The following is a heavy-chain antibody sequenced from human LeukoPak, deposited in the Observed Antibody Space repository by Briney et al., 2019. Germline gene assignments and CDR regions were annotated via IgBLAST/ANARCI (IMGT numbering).Heavy chain of an antibody. CDR2: IYHSGST. J-gene: IGHJ4*02. CDR3: ARRGRYSGSWA. CDR1: GGSISSGGYS. V-gene: IGHV4-30-2*01. Sequence: PSETLSLTCAVSGGSISSGGYSWSWIRQPPGKGLEWIGYIYHSGSTYYNPSLKSRVTISVDTSKNQFSLKLSSVTAADTAVYYCARRGRYSGSWAWGQGTLVTVSS. D-gene: IGHD6-13*01.